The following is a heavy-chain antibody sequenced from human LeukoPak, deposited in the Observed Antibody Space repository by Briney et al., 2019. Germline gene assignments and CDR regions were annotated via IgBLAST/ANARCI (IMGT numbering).Heavy chain of an antibody. Sequence: RAGGSLRLSCAASGFTFSSYGMSWVRQAPGKGLEWVSAISGSGGSTYYADSVKGRFTISRDNSKNTLYLQMNSLRAEDTAVYYCAKESSWYSKEFDYWGQGTLVTVSS. CDR3: AKESSWYSKEFDY. J-gene: IGHJ4*02. D-gene: IGHD6-13*01. V-gene: IGHV3-23*01. CDR1: GFTFSSYG. CDR2: ISGSGGST.